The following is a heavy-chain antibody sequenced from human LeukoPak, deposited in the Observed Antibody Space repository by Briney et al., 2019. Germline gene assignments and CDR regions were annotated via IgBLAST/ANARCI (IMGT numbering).Heavy chain of an antibody. Sequence: SETLSLTCAVSGGSISSSNWWSWVRQPPGKGLEWIGEIYHSGSTNYNPSLKSRVTISVDTSKNQFSLKLSSVTAADTAVYYCAREPLHYDFWSGYTNWFDPWGQGTLVTVSS. V-gene: IGHV4-4*02. CDR2: IYHSGST. J-gene: IGHJ5*02. CDR1: GGSISSSNW. CDR3: AREPLHYDFWSGYTNWFDP. D-gene: IGHD3-3*01.